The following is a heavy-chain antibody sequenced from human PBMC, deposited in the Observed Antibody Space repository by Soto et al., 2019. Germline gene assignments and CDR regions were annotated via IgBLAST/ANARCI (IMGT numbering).Heavy chain of an antibody. V-gene: IGHV5-51*01. CDR3: ARHGEVTHKANYYYYYGMEV. CDR2: IYPGDSDT. CDR1: GYSFTSYW. J-gene: IGHJ6*04. D-gene: IGHD3-16*01. Sequence: GESLKISCKGSGYSFTSYWIGWVRQMPGKGLEWMGIIYPGDSDTRYSPSFQGQVTISADKSISTAYLQWSSLKASDTAMYYCARHGEVTHKANYYYYYGMEVWGKGTTGTDS.